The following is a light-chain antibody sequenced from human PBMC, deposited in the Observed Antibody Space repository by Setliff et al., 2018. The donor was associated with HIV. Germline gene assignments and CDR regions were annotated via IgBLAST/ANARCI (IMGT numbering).Light chain of an antibody. J-gene: IGLJ1*01. Sequence: QSVLAQPASVSGSPGQSITISCTGTSSDIGGYSHVSWYQQHPGKVPKLIIYEVSNRPSGVSNRFSGSKSGYTASLTISGLQAEDEADYYCSSYAITNTLPFGTGTKVTVL. V-gene: IGLV2-14*01. CDR3: SSYAITNTLP. CDR2: EVS. CDR1: SSDIGGYSH.